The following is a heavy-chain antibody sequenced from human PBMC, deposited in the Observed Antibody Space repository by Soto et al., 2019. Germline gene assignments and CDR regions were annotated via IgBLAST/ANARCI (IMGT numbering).Heavy chain of an antibody. CDR2: IYYSGST. J-gene: IGHJ5*02. Sequence: PSETLSLTCTVSGASISGYYWSWIRKSAGKGLEWIGYIYYSGSTYYNPSLKSRVTISVDTSKNQFSLKLSSVTAADTAVYYCARGIVLRGENWFDPWGQGTLVTVSS. CDR3: ARGIVLRGENWFDP. V-gene: IGHV4-59*06. D-gene: IGHD2-8*01. CDR1: GASISGYY.